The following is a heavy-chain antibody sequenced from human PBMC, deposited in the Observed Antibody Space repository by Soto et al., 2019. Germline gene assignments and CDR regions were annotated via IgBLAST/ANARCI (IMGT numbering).Heavy chain of an antibody. V-gene: IGHV3-53*02. CDR1: GFTVSNNY. J-gene: IGHJ4*02. Sequence: EVQLVETGGGLIQPGGSLRLSCAASGFTVSNNYMSWVRQAPGKGLEWVSLIYSGGSTFYADSVKGRFTISRDNSKNTLFLQRNSLRAEDTDVYFCATYPSLDYWGQGTLVTVSS. CDR2: IYSGGST. CDR3: ATYPSLDY.